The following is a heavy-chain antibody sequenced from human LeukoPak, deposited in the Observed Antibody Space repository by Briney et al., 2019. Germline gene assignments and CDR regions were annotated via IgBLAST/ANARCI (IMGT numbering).Heavy chain of an antibody. CDR1: GGSFSGYY. CDR2: INNSGSN. CDR3: ARYLRRGRYFDL. V-gene: IGHV4-34*01. Sequence: SQTLSLTCAVYGGSFSGYYWSWIRHPPGKGLEWIGEINNSGSNNYNPSLKSRVTISVDTSKNQFSLKLSSVTAADTAVYYCARYLRRGRYFDLWGRGTLVTVSS. D-gene: IGHD3-16*01. J-gene: IGHJ2*01.